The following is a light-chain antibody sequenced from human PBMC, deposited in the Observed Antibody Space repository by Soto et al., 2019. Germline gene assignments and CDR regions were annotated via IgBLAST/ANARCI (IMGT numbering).Light chain of an antibody. CDR1: QSVSSSY. Sequence: EIVLTQSPGTLSLSPGEGATLSCRASQSVSSSYLAWYQQKPGQAPRLLIYGASSRATGIPDRFSGSGSETDFTLTISRLEPEDFAMYYCQQYGSSSYTFGQGTKLEIK. V-gene: IGKV3-20*01. J-gene: IGKJ2*01. CDR3: QQYGSSSYT. CDR2: GAS.